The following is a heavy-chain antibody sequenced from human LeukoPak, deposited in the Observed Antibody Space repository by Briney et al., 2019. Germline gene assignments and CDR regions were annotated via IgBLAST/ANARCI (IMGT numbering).Heavy chain of an antibody. Sequence: GGSLRLSCAASGFTFSSYWMSWVRQAPGKGLEWAANKKEDGTNKYYVGSVRGRFTISRDNAKNSLYLQMNSLRADDTAMYYCAREARDTRAAFDIWGQGTMVTVFS. V-gene: IGHV3-7*01. D-gene: IGHD5-18*01. CDR2: KKEDGTNK. CDR3: AREARDTRAAFDI. CDR1: GFTFSSYW. J-gene: IGHJ3*02.